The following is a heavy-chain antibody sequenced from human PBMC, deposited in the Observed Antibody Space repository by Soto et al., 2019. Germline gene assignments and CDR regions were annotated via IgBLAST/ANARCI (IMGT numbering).Heavy chain of an antibody. Sequence: ASVKVSCKASGYSFTDYHIHWVRQAPGQGLDWMGWISAYNGNTKYAQDLQGRVTMTTDTSTSTAYMELRSLRSDDTAMYYCARFSGGSYNAYYFYYGMDVWGQGTTVTV. CDR3: ARFSGGSYNAYYFYYGMDV. D-gene: IGHD2-15*01. CDR2: ISAYNGNT. J-gene: IGHJ6*02. CDR1: GYSFTDYH. V-gene: IGHV1-18*04.